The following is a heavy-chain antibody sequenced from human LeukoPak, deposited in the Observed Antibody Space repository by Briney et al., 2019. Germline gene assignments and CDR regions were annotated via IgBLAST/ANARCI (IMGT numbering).Heavy chain of an antibody. V-gene: IGHV3-9*01. D-gene: IGHD6-19*01. CDR1: GFTFDDYA. J-gene: IGHJ4*02. CDR2: ISWNSGSI. CDR3: AKDISPVAVATSPLFDY. Sequence: GGSLRLSCAASGFTFDDYAVHWVRQAPGKGLEWVSGISWNSGSIGYADSVKGRFTISRDNAKNSLYLQMNSLRAEDTALYYCAKDISPVAVATSPLFDYWGQGSLVTVSS.